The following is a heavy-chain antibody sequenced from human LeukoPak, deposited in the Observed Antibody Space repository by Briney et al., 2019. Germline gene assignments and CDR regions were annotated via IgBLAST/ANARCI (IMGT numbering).Heavy chain of an antibody. CDR1: GFTFSNYG. V-gene: IGHV3-30*03. CDR3: TRTGLGYSLGNGLDA. J-gene: IGHJ5*02. D-gene: IGHD5-18*01. Sequence: GGSLRLSCAASGFTFSNYGMHWVRQAPGKGLEFVASISHDATDRYRESVKGRFTISRDTSKNTVYLQMNTLRAEDSALYYCTRTGLGYSLGNGLDAWGQGTLVTVSS. CDR2: ISHDATD.